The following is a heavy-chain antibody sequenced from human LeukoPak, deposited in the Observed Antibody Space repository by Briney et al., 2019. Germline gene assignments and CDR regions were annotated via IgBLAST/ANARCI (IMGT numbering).Heavy chain of an antibody. CDR2: INPNSGGT. D-gene: IGHD5-18*01. CDR3: ARADTKSYYYGMDV. Sequence: EASVKVSCKASGYTFTGYYMHWVRQAPGQGLEWMGWINPNSGGTNYAQKFQGWVTMTRDTSISTAYMELSRLRSDDTAVYYCARADTKSYYYGMDVWGQGTTVTVSS. V-gene: IGHV1-2*04. CDR1: GYTFTGYY. J-gene: IGHJ6*02.